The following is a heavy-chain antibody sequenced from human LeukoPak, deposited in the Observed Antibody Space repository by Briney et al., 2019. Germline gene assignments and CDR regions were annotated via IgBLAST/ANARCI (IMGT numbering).Heavy chain of an antibody. CDR2: IYYSGST. Sequence: SQTLSLTCTVSGGSISSGDYYWSWIRQPPGKGLEWIGYIYYSGSTYYNPSLKSRVTISVDTSKNQSSLKLSSVTAADTAVYYCARARYDFWSGLTHFDYWGQGTLVTVSS. V-gene: IGHV4-30-4*08. J-gene: IGHJ4*02. CDR1: GGSISSGDYY. CDR3: ARARYDFWSGLTHFDY. D-gene: IGHD3-3*01.